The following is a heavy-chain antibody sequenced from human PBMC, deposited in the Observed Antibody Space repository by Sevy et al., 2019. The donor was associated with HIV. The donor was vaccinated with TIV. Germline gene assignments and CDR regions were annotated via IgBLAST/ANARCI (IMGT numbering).Heavy chain of an antibody. J-gene: IGHJ1*01. V-gene: IGHV3-20*04. CDR3: ARGSGYSSSWFLAEYFQH. CDR2: INWNGGST. D-gene: IGHD6-13*01. CDR1: GFTFDDYG. Sequence: GGSLRLSCAASGFTFDDYGMSWVRQAPGKGLEWVSGINWNGGSTGYADSVKGRLTISRDNAKNSLYLQMNSLRAEDTALDYCARGSGYSSSWFLAEYFQHWGQGTLVTVSS.